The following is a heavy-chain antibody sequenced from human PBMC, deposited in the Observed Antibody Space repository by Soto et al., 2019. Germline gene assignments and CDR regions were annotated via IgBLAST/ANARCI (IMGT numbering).Heavy chain of an antibody. J-gene: IGHJ4*02. V-gene: IGHV4-59*01. D-gene: IGHD3-16*01. CDR1: GGCFNNLY. CDR3: ARGVEYYATSGYFSFDS. Sequence: ETMSISCHRCGGCFNNLYCLWIRQPPGKGLEWVGHVHYSGSTSYSPSLNSRATISLDTSKSQLSLKLRSVTAADTAMYFCARGVEYYATSGYFSFDSWGQGITVTVPS. CDR2: VHYSGST.